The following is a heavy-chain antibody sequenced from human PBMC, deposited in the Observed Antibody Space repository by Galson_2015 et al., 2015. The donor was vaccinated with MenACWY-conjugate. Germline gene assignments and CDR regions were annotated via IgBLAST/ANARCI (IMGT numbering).Heavy chain of an antibody. J-gene: IGHJ4*02. CDR1: GFTFSNYA. CDR2: ISYNGINK. CDR3: AKDVWGHCGADCPFDF. V-gene: IGHV3-30*18. D-gene: IGHD2-21*02. Sequence: SLRLSCAASGFTFSNYAMHWVRQAPGKGLEWVAVISYNGINKYYADSVKGRFTISRDNSKNTLYLQMNSMRTEDTSVYYCAKDVWGHCGADCPFDFWGQGTLVTVSS.